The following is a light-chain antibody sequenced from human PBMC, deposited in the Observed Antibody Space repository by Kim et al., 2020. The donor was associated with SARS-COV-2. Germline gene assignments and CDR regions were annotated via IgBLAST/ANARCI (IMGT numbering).Light chain of an antibody. Sequence: ASIGDRVTSTCRTSQDIGNDLAWYQQGPGKAPKRLIYDASTLQSGVPSTFSGGGSGTEFTLTFNNLRPEDFATYYCLQHNTYPWSFGQGTKVDIK. CDR1: QDIGND. J-gene: IGKJ1*01. V-gene: IGKV1-17*02. CDR3: LQHNTYPWS. CDR2: DAS.